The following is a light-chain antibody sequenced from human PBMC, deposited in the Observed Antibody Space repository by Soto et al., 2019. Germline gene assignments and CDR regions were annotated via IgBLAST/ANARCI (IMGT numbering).Light chain of an antibody. CDR3: HKYNSFPPT. Sequence: QMTQSPSSLSASVGDTVTITCRASQDITIDVAWYQQKPGKPPSLLISDASTLHSGVLSRFSGSGYATDFTLTISNLQPEDVATYYCHKYNSFPPTFGGGTKVDVK. J-gene: IGKJ4*01. CDR1: QDITID. V-gene: IGKV1-27*01. CDR2: DAS.